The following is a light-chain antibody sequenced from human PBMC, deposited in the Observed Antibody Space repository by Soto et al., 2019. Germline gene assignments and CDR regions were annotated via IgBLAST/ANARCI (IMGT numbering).Light chain of an antibody. Sequence: QSVLTQPPSVSGAPGQRVTISCTGSSSNIGAGYDVHWYQQLPGTAPKLLIYDNNNRPSGVPDRFSGSKSGTSASLAITGLQAEDEADYYCQSYDSSLSSWVFGGGTKLT. CDR2: DNN. J-gene: IGLJ3*02. CDR1: SSNIGAGYD. CDR3: QSYDSSLSSWV. V-gene: IGLV1-40*01.